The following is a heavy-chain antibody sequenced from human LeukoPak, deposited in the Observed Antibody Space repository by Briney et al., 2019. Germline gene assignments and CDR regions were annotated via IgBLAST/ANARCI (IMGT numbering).Heavy chain of an antibody. J-gene: IGHJ4*02. CDR1: GYSISSGYY. D-gene: IGHD3-10*01. Sequence: PSETLSLTCTVSGYSISSGYYWAWIRQPPGKGLEWIGSISYSGSTSYNPSLKRRVTISVDTSKNQFSLKLSSVTAADTAVYYCARGRARGKFDYWGQGTLVTVSS. V-gene: IGHV4-38-2*02. CDR3: ARGRARGKFDY. CDR2: ISYSGST.